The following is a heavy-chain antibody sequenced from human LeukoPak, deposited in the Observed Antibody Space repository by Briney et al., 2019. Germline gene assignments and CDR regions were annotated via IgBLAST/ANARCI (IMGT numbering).Heavy chain of an antibody. CDR2: ISGSDGST. CDR1: GFTFSSYA. D-gene: IGHD2-8*01. V-gene: IGHV3-23*01. CDR3: AKAIEDCTNGVCFTYYYYGMDV. J-gene: IGHJ6*02. Sequence: GGSLRLSCAASGFTFSSYAMSWVRQAPGKGLEWVSAISGSDGSTYYADSVKGRFTISRDNSKNTLYLQMNSLRAEDTAVYYCAKAIEDCTNGVCFTYYYYGMDVWGQGTTVTVSS.